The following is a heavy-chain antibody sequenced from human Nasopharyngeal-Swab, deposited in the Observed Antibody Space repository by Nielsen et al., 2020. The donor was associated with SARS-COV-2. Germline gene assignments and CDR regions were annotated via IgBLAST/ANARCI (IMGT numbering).Heavy chain of an antibody. Sequence: SETLSLTCAVYGGSFSGYYWSWIRQSPGKGLEWIGEINHSGSINYNLSLKSRVTISAETSKNQFSLKLSSVTAADTAVYYCARGRGITVTTPSPVFDYWGQGTLVT. CDR2: INHSGSI. CDR3: ARGRGITVTTPSPVFDY. J-gene: IGHJ4*02. D-gene: IGHD1-20*01. V-gene: IGHV4-34*01. CDR1: GGSFSGYY.